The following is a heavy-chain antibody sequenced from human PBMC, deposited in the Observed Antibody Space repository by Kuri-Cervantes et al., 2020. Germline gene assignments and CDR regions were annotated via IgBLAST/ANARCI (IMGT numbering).Heavy chain of an antibody. CDR3: ARGPSTTPWGY. CDR2: INSTRTT. D-gene: IGHD4-11*01. V-gene: IGHV3-48*04. J-gene: IGHJ4*02. CDR1: GFTFSSYS. Sequence: GESLKISCAASGFTFSSYSMNWVRQAPGKGLEWVSHINSTRTTYYADSVKGRFTISRDNAKNSLYLQMNRLRAEDTAVYYCARGPSTTPWGYWGQGTLVTVSS.